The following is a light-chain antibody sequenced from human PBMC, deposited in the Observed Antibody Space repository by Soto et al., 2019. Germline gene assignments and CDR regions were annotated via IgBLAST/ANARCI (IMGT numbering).Light chain of an antibody. CDR2: QAS. CDR1: QSISSW. V-gene: IGKV1-5*03. CDR3: QQYKNYPYT. J-gene: IGKJ2*01. Sequence: DIQMTQSPSTLSTSVGDRITITCRASQSISSWLAWYQQKPGKAPELLIYQASSLESGVPSRFSGSGSETEFTLTISSLQPDDFATYYCQQYKNYPYTFGQGTKLEIK.